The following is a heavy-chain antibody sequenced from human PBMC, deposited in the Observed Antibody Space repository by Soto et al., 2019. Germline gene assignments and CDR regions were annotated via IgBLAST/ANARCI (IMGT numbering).Heavy chain of an antibody. Sequence: SQTLSLTCAISGDSVSSNSAAWNWIRQSPSRGLEWLGRTYYRSKWYNDYAVSVKSRITINPDTSKNQFSLQLNSVTPEDTAVYYCARDASEDIVVVPAAWDYYGMDVWGQGTTVTVS. CDR2: TYYRSKWYN. CDR1: GDSVSSNSAA. D-gene: IGHD2-2*01. V-gene: IGHV6-1*01. J-gene: IGHJ6*02. CDR3: ARDASEDIVVVPAAWDYYGMDV.